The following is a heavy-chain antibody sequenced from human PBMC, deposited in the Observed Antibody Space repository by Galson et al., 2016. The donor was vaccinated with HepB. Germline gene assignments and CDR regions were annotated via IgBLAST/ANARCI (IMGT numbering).Heavy chain of an antibody. Sequence: SETLSLTCTVSGGSISNDYWWSWVRQSPGKELEWIGEIYQTGTANYNPSFTRRATISVDKSKNQFSLRLDSVTAADTAVYYCARGTLGTAATKAFDYWGQGTLVSVSS. V-gene: IGHV4-4*02. D-gene: IGHD6-25*01. CDR3: ARGTLGTAATKAFDY. J-gene: IGHJ4*02. CDR2: IYQTGTA. CDR1: GGSISNDYW.